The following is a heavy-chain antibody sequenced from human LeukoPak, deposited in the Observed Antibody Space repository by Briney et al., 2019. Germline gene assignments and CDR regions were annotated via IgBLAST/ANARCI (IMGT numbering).Heavy chain of an antibody. CDR3: VRDKGMVTAMGYPYYYAMDV. D-gene: IGHD2-21*02. Sequence: KPGGSLRLSCAASGFTFSDYYMSWIRQAPGKGQEWVSYISSSGSTIYYADSVKGRFTISRDNAKNSLFLQMNSLRAEDTAVYYCVRDKGMVTAMGYPYYYAMDVWGQGTTVTVSS. CDR2: ISSSGSTI. CDR1: GFTFSDYY. V-gene: IGHV3-11*04. J-gene: IGHJ6*02.